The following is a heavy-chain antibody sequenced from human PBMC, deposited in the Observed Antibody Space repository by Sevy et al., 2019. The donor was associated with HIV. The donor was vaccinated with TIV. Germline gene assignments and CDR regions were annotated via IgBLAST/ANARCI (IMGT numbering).Heavy chain of an antibody. CDR1: GFTFGSYG. J-gene: IGHJ4*02. Sequence: GGSLRLSCAASGFTFGSYGMHWVRQAPGKGLEWVAFISYDRSEKEYADSVKRRFTISRDKSKNTVDLQMNSLRVEDTALYYCARVRRSYYFDYWGQGTLVTVSS. V-gene: IGHV3-33*01. CDR2: ISYDRSEK. CDR3: ARVRRSYYFDY. D-gene: IGHD3-10*01.